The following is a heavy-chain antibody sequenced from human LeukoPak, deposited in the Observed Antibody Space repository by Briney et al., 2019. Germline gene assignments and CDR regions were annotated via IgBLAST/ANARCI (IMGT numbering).Heavy chain of an antibody. J-gene: IGHJ6*04. CDR1: GFTFSSYA. CDR3: ARGGYWLRNYYYGMDV. V-gene: IGHV3-30*04. D-gene: IGHD3-9*01. CDR2: ISHDGSNK. Sequence: GGSLRLSCAASGFTFSSYAMHWVRQAPGKGLEWVAVISHDGSNKYYADSVKGRFTISRDNSKNTPYLQMNSLRAEDTAVYYCARGGYWLRNYYYGMDVWGKGTTVTVSS.